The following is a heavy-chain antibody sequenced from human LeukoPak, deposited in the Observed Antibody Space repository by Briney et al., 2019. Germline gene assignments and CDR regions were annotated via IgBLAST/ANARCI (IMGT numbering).Heavy chain of an antibody. CDR3: ARAPTTVTWFDP. V-gene: IGHV4-30-2*01. CDR2: IYHSGST. J-gene: IGHJ5*02. D-gene: IGHD4-17*01. CDR1: GGSISSGDYY. Sequence: SQTLSLTCTVSGGSISSGDYYFNWIRQPPGKGLEWIGYIYHSGSTYYNPSLKSRVTISVDRSKNQFSLKLSSVTAADTAVYYCARAPTTVTWFDPWGQGTLVTVSS.